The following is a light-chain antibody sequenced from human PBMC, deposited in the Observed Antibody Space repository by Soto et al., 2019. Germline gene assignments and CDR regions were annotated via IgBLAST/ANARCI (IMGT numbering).Light chain of an antibody. CDR1: QSVSSSY. CDR2: GAS. CDR3: QQYRTYS. J-gene: IGKJ1*01. V-gene: IGKV3-20*01. Sequence: EIGLTQSPGTLSLSPGERATLSCRASQSVSSSYLAWYQQKPGQAPRLLIYGASSRATGIPDRFSGSGSGTDFTLTISSLQPGDFATYYCQQYRTYSFGQGSRVEIK.